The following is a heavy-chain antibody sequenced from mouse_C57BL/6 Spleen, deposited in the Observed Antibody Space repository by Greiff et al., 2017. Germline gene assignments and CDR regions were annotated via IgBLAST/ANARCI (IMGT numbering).Heavy chain of an antibody. V-gene: IGHV1-53*01. D-gene: IGHD2-2*01. CDR3: AREGVYYGYDSYAMDY. CDR1: GYTFTSCW. Sequence: QVQLQQPGTELVKPGASVKLSCKASGYTFTSCWMHWVKQRPGQGLEWIGNINPSNGGTNYNEKFKSKATLTVDKSSSTAYMQLSSLTSEDSAVYYCAREGVYYGYDSYAMDYWGQGTSVTVSS. CDR2: INPSNGGT. J-gene: IGHJ4*01.